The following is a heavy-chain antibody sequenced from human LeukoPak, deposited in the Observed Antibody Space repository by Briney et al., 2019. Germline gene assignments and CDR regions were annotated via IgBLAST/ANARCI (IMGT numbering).Heavy chain of an antibody. D-gene: IGHD3-3*01. CDR1: GYTFTGYY. CDR2: INPNSGGT. J-gene: IGHJ6*02. V-gene: IGHV1-2*06. Sequence: ASVEVSCKASGYTFTGYYMHWVRQAPGQGLEWMGRINPNSGGTNYAQKFQGRVTMTRDTSISTAYMELSRLRSDDTAVYYCARESYDFWSGYYNYYYYGMDVWGQGTTVTVSS. CDR3: ARESYDFWSGYYNYYYYGMDV.